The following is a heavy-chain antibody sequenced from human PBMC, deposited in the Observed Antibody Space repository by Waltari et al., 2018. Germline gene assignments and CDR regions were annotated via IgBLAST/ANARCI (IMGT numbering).Heavy chain of an antibody. D-gene: IGHD4-17*01. Sequence: QVQLVESGGGVVQPGGSLRLSCAASGFTFSSYGMHWVRQAPGKGLEWVAFIRYDGSNKYYADSVKCRFTISRDNSKNTLYLQMNSLRAEDTAVYYCAKVHYANEGYFQHWGQGTLVTVSS. CDR1: GFTFSSYG. J-gene: IGHJ1*01. CDR3: AKVHYANEGYFQH. V-gene: IGHV3-30*02. CDR2: IRYDGSNK.